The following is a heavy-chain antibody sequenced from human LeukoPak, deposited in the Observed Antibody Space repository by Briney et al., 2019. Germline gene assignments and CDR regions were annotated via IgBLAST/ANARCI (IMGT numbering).Heavy chain of an antibody. V-gene: IGHV4-61*01. CDR1: GGSVSSNRYY. CDR2: IYYSGRT. CDR3: ARGPTVTTDY. Sequence: SETLSLTCTVSGGSVSSNRYYWTWIRQPPGKGLGWIGYIYYSGRTNYNPSLKSRVTISVDTSKNQFSLKLTSVTAADTAVYYCARGPTVTTDYWGQGTLVTVSS. D-gene: IGHD4-17*01. J-gene: IGHJ4*02.